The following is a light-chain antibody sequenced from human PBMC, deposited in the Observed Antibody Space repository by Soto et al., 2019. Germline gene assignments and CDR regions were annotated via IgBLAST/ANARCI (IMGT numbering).Light chain of an antibody. Sequence: QSVLTQPPSVSGAPGQRVTISCAGTSSNIGAGYDVHWYQQAPGTAPKLLVYGNNNRPSGVPDRFSGYKSGTSASLAITGLQAEDEADYYCQAYDSSLSGRVFGTGTKLTVL. J-gene: IGLJ1*01. CDR2: GNN. CDR1: SSNIGAGYD. CDR3: QAYDSSLSGRV. V-gene: IGLV1-40*01.